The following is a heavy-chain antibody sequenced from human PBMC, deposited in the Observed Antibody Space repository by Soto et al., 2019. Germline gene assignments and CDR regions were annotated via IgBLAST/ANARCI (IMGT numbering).Heavy chain of an antibody. J-gene: IGHJ4*02. CDR3: GRDHGMATIFDY. CDR1: GSSISSSGYY. D-gene: IGHD5-12*01. V-gene: IGHV4-39*02. Sequence: SETLSLTCIVSGSSISSSGYYWGWIRQPPGKGLEWIASMYYNVGTYYNPSLKSRFTISRDNAKNSLYLQMNSLRAEDTAVYYCGRDHGMATIFDYWGQGTLVTVSS. CDR2: MYYNVGT.